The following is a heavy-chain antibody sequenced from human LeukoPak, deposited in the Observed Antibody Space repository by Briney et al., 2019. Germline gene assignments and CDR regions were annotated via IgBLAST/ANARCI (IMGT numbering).Heavy chain of an antibody. J-gene: IGHJ5*02. V-gene: IGHV3-23*01. Sequence: GGSLRLSCAASGFTFSSYAMSWVRQAPGKGLEWVSVISGSGGSTYYADSVKGRFTISRDNSKNTLYLQMNSLRAEDTAVYYRAKDFWSGYPQQNWFDPWGQGTLVTVSS. CDR1: GFTFSSYA. CDR3: AKDFWSGYPQQNWFDP. CDR2: ISGSGGST. D-gene: IGHD3-3*01.